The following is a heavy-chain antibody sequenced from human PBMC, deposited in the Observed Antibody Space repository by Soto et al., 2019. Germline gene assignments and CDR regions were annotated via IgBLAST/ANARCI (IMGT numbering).Heavy chain of an antibody. CDR2: IYSGDSDT. CDR1: GYSFTGYW. V-gene: IGHV5-51*01. Sequence: PGESLKISCKGSGYSFTGYWIGWVRQMPGKGLEWMAIIYSGDSDTRYSPSFQGQVTISADKSISTAYLQWSSLKASDTAMYYCARRTTVYAFDIWGQGTMVTVSS. D-gene: IGHD4-17*01. CDR3: ARRTTVYAFDI. J-gene: IGHJ3*02.